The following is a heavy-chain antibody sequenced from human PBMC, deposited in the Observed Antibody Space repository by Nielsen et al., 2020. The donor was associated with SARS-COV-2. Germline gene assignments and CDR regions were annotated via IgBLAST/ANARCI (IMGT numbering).Heavy chain of an antibody. CDR3: AREHFVGGLGIVVVISTILDY. V-gene: IGHV1-46*01. CDR1: GYTFTSYY. D-gene: IGHD3-22*01. Sequence: ASVKVSCKASGYTFTSYYMHWVRQAPGQGLEWMGIINPSGGSTSYAQKFQGRVTMTRDTSTSTVYMELSSLRSEDTAVYYCAREHFVGGLGIVVVISTILDYWCQGTLVTVSS. CDR2: INPSGGST. J-gene: IGHJ4*02.